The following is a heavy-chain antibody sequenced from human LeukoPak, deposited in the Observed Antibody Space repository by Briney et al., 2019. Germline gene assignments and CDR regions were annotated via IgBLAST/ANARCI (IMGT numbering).Heavy chain of an antibody. CDR3: ARGHYYDSSGYGFDY. V-gene: IGHV1-18*01. CDR2: IIAYNGNT. D-gene: IGHD3-22*01. CDR1: GYTFTRYG. J-gene: IGHJ4*02. Sequence: GASVKVSCKASGYTFTRYGISWVRQAPGQGLERVGWIIAYNGNTNYAQKLQGRVTMTTDTSTSTDYMELRSLRSDDTAVYYCARGHYYDSSGYGFDYWGQGTLVTVSS.